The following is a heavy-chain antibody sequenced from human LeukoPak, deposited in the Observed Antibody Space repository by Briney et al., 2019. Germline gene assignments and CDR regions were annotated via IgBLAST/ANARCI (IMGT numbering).Heavy chain of an antibody. Sequence: GASVTVSCKASGYTFTGCYMHWVRQAPGQGLEWMGWINPNSGGTNYAQTFQGRVTMTRETSISTAYMELSRLRSDDTAVYYCARAALTISNAQPFDYWGQGTLVTVSS. CDR1: GYTFTGCY. CDR2: INPNSGGT. CDR3: ARAALTISNAQPFDY. J-gene: IGHJ4*02. V-gene: IGHV1-2*02. D-gene: IGHD3-3*01.